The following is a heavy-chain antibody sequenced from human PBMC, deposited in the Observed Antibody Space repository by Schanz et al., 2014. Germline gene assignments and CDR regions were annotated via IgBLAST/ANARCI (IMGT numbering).Heavy chain of an antibody. CDR2: IKQDGSEK. D-gene: IGHD3-3*01. J-gene: IGHJ4*02. CDR1: GFNFNTYA. CDR3: ARGVRIDY. V-gene: IGHV3-7*01. Sequence: EVPLLESGGGLVQPGGSLRLSCAASGFNFNTYAMSWVRQAPGKGLEWVANIKQDGSEKYYVDSVKGRFTISRDNAKNSLYLQMNSLTAEDTAVYYCARGVRIDYWGQGTLVTVSS.